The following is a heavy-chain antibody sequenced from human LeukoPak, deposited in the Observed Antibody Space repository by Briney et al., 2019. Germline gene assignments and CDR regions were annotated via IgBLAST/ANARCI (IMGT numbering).Heavy chain of an antibody. CDR1: GYTFTSYG. CDR2: ISAYNGNT. V-gene: IGHV1-18*01. Sequence: ASVKVSCKASGYTFTSYGISWVRQAPGQGLEWMGWISAYNGNTNYAQKLQGRVTMTTGTSTSTAYMELRSLRSDDTAVYYCARDGDSSGYYSYYFDYWGQGTLVTVSS. CDR3: ARDGDSSGYYSYYFDY. J-gene: IGHJ4*02. D-gene: IGHD3-22*01.